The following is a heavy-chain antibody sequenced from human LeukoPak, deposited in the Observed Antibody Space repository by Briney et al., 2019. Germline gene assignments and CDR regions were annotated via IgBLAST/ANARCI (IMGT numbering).Heavy chain of an antibody. Sequence: AESLRLSCAASGFTFSSYALSWVRQAPGKGLEWVSAISGSGGSTYYADSVKGRFTISRDNSKNTLYLQMNSLRAEDTAVYYCAAFMVRGVIVEDYWGQGTLVTVSS. CDR2: ISGSGGST. V-gene: IGHV3-23*01. J-gene: IGHJ4*01. D-gene: IGHD3-10*01. CDR1: GFTFSSYA. CDR3: AAFMVRGVIVEDY.